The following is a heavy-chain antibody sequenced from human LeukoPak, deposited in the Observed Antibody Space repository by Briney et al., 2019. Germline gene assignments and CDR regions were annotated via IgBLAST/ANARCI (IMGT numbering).Heavy chain of an antibody. CDR1: GFTFSDYY. Sequence: NSGGSLRLSCAASGFTFSDYYMSWIRQAPGKGLEWVSYISSGSTYTNYADSVKGRFTISRDNSKNTLYLQMNSLRAEDTAVYYCAKDQARGPRRKHMTTVTNRTDYWGQGTLVTVSS. J-gene: IGHJ4*02. CDR3: AKDQARGPRRKHMTTVTNRTDY. V-gene: IGHV3-11*05. CDR2: ISSGSTYT. D-gene: IGHD4-17*01.